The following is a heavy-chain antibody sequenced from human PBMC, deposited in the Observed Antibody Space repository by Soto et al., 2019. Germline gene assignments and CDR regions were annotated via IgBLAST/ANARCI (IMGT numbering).Heavy chain of an antibody. CDR3: ARVTPYRGNEFDY. J-gene: IGHJ4*02. Sequence: QVQLQESGPGLVKPSQNLSLTCTVSGGSISSGGYYWSWVRQDPGKGLEWIGYIYYSGITYYNPSLKSRVSISVDTSKSQFSLRLSSVTAADTAVYYCARVTPYRGNEFDYWGQGTLVTVSS. V-gene: IGHV4-31*03. D-gene: IGHD5-12*01. CDR1: GGSISSGGYY. CDR2: IYYSGIT.